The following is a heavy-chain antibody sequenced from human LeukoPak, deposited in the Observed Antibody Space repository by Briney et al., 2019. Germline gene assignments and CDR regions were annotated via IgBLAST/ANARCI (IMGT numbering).Heavy chain of an antibody. V-gene: IGHV3-21*04. CDR2: INSDSSHI. CDR1: GFTFSSYS. J-gene: IGHJ4*02. CDR3: ARDYYYDSSGYLGY. D-gene: IGHD3-22*01. Sequence: GGSLRLSCAASGFTFSSYSMNWVRQAPGKGLEWVSSINSDSSHIYYADSVKGRFTISRDNAKNSLYLQMNSLRAEDTAVYYCARDYYYDSSGYLGYWGQGTLVTVSS.